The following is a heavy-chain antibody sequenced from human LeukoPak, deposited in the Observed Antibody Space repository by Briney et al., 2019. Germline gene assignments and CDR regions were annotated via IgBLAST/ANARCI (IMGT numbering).Heavy chain of an antibody. D-gene: IGHD5-24*01. J-gene: IGHJ4*02. V-gene: IGHV3-30*04. CDR2: ISDDGRRN. CDR1: GFPFSGYT. Sequence: GGSLRLSCAASGFPFSGYTMHWVRQSPGRGLEWVALISDDGRRNYYADSVKGRFTISRENSNSTVYLQMNSLRPEDTAIYFCAREGRWVQLALGYWGQGTLVTV. CDR3: AREGRWVQLALGY.